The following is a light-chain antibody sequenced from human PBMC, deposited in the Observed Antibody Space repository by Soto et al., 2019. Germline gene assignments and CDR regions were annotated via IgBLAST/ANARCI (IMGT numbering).Light chain of an antibody. CDR2: DVS. V-gene: IGLV2-14*01. CDR1: SSDVGGYNY. J-gene: IGLJ2*01. CDR3: SSYTSSSTHVV. Sequence: QYALTQPASVSGSPGQSITISCTGTSSDVGGYNYVSWYQQHPGKAPKLMIYDVSNRPSGVSDRFSGSKSGNTASLTIFGLQAEDEADYSCSSYTSSSTHVVFGGGTKVTVL.